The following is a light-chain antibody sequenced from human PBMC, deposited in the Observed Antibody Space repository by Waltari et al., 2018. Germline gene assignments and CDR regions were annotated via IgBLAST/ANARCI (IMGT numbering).Light chain of an antibody. Sequence: QSALTQPASVSGSPGQSITISCTGTSSDVGAYIYVSWYQQHTGKAPKLLIYDVNTRPSGVSKRFSGSKSGNTASLTISGLQAEDEADYYCSSYTSSTTLFGGGTKLTVL. V-gene: IGLV2-14*03. CDR3: SSYTSSTTL. CDR1: SSDVGAYIY. CDR2: DVN. J-gene: IGLJ2*01.